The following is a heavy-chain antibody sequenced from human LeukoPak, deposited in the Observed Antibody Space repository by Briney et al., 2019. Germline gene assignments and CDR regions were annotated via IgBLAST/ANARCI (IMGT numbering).Heavy chain of an antibody. CDR2: ISPDGSYT. D-gene: IGHD5/OR15-5a*01. V-gene: IGHV3-11*05. Sequence: GGSLRLSCAGSGFVFSDFYINWIRHSPGKGLEWLAYISPDGSYTTYGDSVKGRFVISRDNAKNSVSLQMNSLTVEDTAVYFCASDQVSGVFDYWGQGARVTVS. J-gene: IGHJ4*02. CDR1: GFVFSDFY. CDR3: ASDQVSGVFDY.